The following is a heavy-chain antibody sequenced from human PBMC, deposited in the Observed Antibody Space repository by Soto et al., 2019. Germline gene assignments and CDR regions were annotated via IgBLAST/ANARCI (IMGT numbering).Heavy chain of an antibody. V-gene: IGHV4-39*01. Sequence: SETLSLTCTVSGESISSSSFYWGVIRQAPGKGLEWFGSIYYSARSYYNPSLKSRVSISIDTSKSQFSLKLNSVSAADTAVYYCARQRTTVVTQAYVDYWGQGALVTVSS. CDR1: GESISSSSFY. CDR2: IYYSARS. D-gene: IGHD4-4*01. J-gene: IGHJ4*02. CDR3: ARQRTTVVTQAYVDY.